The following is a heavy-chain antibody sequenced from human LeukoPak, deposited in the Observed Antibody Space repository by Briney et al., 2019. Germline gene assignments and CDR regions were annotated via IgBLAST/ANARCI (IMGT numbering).Heavy chain of an antibody. CDR3: ARHQHYGMDV. CDR1: GFTFRNYW. Sequence: GGSLRLSCVVSGFTFRNYWMNWVRQAPGKGVEGVASIEKDGSEKQYVDSVEGRFTIARDNPKNSLYLQMNSLKAEDTAVYYCARHQHYGMDVWRQGPTVTVSS. CDR2: IEKDGSEK. J-gene: IGHJ6*02. V-gene: IGHV3-7*03.